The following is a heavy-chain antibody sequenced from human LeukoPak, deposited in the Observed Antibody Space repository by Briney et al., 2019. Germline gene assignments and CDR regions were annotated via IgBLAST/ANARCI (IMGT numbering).Heavy chain of an antibody. CDR2: IYYSGST. V-gene: IGHV4-31*03. J-gene: IGHJ5*02. CDR1: GGSIGSGDYY. D-gene: IGHD5-12*01. CDR3: ARGSDIVATIWFDP. Sequence: SETLSLTCTVSGGSIGSGDYYWSWIRQHPGKGLEWIGYIYYSGSTYYNPSLKSRVTISGDTSKNQFSLKLSSVTAADTAVYYCARGSDIVATIWFDPWGQGILVTVSS.